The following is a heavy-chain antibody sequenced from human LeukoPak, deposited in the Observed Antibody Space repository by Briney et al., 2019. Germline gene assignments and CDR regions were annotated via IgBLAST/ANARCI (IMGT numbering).Heavy chain of an antibody. J-gene: IGHJ4*02. CDR2: INHSGST. CDR1: GGSFSGYY. V-gene: IGHV4-34*01. CDR3: TKGRGI. D-gene: IGHD3-10*01. Sequence: SETLSLTCAVYGGSFSGYYWSWIRQPPGKGLEWIGEINHSGSTNYNPSLKSRVTISVDTSKNQFSLKLTSVTAADTAVYYCTKGRGIWGQGTLVTVSS.